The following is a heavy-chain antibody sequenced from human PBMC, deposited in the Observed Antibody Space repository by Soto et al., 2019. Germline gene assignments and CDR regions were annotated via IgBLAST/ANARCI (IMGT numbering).Heavy chain of an antibody. D-gene: IGHD3-16*02. CDR3: ARGSITFGGVIAPSFDY. CDR2: INHSGSA. J-gene: IGHJ4*02. V-gene: IGHV4-34*01. Sequence: SETLSLTCAVYGGSFSGYYWSLIRQPPGKGLEWIGEINHSGSANYNPSLKRRVTISVDTSKNQFSLKLSSVTAADTAVYYCARGSITFGGVIAPSFDYWGQGTMVTVSS. CDR1: GGSFSGYY.